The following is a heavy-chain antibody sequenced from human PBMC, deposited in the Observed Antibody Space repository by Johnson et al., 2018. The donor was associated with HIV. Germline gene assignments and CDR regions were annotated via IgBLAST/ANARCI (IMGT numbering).Heavy chain of an antibody. D-gene: IGHD3-3*01. J-gene: IGHJ3*02. CDR2: IYSGGST. Sequence: EVQLVESGGGLIQPGGSLRLSCAASGFTVSSNYMSWVRQAPGKGLEWVSVIYSGGSTYYADSVKGRFTISRDNSKNTLYLQMGSLRAEDMAVYYCARDRGSGYYFTRDAFDIWGQGTMVTVSS. CDR1: GFTVSSNY. V-gene: IGHV3-66*03. CDR3: ARDRGSGYYFTRDAFDI.